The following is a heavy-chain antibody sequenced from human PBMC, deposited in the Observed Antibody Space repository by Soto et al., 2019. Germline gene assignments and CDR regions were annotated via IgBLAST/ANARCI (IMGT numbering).Heavy chain of an antibody. CDR1: GFSLSTGGVG. V-gene: IGHV2-5*02. Sequence: QITLKESGPTLVKPTQTLTLTCTFSGFSLSTGGVGLGWIRQPSGKALEWLALIFWDDDKRYSPSLKSRLTIPQDSYKAQVVLPMTNMDPLDTATYSCTRLLRRYGSGSDYNVWGRVASCGDSFDSWGQGTLVTVSS. CDR2: IFWDDDK. J-gene: IGHJ4*02. CDR3: TRLLRRYGSGSDYNVWGRVASCGDSFDS. D-gene: IGHD3-10*01.